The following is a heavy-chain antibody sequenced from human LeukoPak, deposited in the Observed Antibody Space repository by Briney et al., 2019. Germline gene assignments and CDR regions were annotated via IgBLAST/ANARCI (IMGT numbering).Heavy chain of an antibody. CDR3: ARGGYCSSTSCPPPAGWFDP. CDR2: IYYSGST. V-gene: IGHV4-39*01. D-gene: IGHD2-2*01. CDR1: GGSISSSSYY. Sequence: SETLSLTCTVSGGSISSSSYYWGWIRQPPGKGLEWIGSIYYSGSTYYNPSLKSRVTISVDTSKNQFSLKLSSVTAADTAVNYCARGGYCSSTSCPPPAGWFDPWGQGTLVTVSS. J-gene: IGHJ5*02.